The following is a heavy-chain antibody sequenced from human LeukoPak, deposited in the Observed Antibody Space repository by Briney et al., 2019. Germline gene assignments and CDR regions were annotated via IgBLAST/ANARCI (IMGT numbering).Heavy chain of an antibody. CDR3: ARTDRTKYCSSTSCYHGGYFDY. V-gene: IGHV4-30-2*01. CDR1: GGSISSGGYY. J-gene: IGHJ4*02. CDR2: IYHSGST. Sequence: SQTLSLTCTVSGGSISSGGYYWSWIRQPPGKGLEWIGYIYHSGSTYYNPSLKSRVTISVDRSKNQFSLKLSSVTAADTAVYYCARTDRTKYCSSTSCYHGGYFDYWGQGTLVTVSS. D-gene: IGHD2-2*01.